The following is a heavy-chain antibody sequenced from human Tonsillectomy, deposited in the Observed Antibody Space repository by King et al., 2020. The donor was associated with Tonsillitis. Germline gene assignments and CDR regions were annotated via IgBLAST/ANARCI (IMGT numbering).Heavy chain of an antibody. CDR3: AKSNSGSYYYYYYMDV. CDR2: IYFIVST. Sequence: VQLQESGPGLVKPSETLSLTCSVSGGSISSYYWSWIRQPPRKGLEWIEYIYFIVSTNYNPSLEIRVTISVDTSKNQFSLKLSSVTVADTAVYYCAKSNSGSYYYYYYMDVWGKGTAITVSS. V-gene: IGHV4-59*01. CDR1: GGSISSYY. D-gene: IGHD1-26*01. J-gene: IGHJ6*03.